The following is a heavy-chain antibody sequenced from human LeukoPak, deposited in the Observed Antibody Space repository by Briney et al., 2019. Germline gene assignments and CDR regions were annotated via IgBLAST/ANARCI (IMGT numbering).Heavy chain of an antibody. CDR3: AKDLPVYYYGSGSLDRFDY. V-gene: IGHV3-23*01. CDR2: ISGSGGST. CDR1: GFTFSSYG. Sequence: PGGSLRLSCAASGFTFSSYGMSWVRQAPGKGLEWVSAISGSGGSTYYADSVKGRFTISRDNSKNTLYLQMNSLRAEDTAVYYCAKDLPVYYYGSGSLDRFDYWGQGTLVTVSS. J-gene: IGHJ4*02. D-gene: IGHD3-10*01.